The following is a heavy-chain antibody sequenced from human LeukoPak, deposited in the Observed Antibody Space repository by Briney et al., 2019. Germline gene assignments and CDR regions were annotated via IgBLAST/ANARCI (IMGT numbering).Heavy chain of an antibody. CDR1: GYTFTTYG. D-gene: IGHD6-19*01. CDR2: ISAYTGNT. V-gene: IGHV1-18*01. J-gene: IGHJ4*02. CDR3: ARVPPAGYSNGWYLLFSDS. Sequence: ASVKVSCKASGYTFTTYGISWVRQAPGQGLEWMGWISAYTGNTNYAQKLQGRVTMTIDTSTSTAYMELRSLKSDDTAVYYCARVPPAGYSNGWYLLFSDSWGQGTLVTVSS.